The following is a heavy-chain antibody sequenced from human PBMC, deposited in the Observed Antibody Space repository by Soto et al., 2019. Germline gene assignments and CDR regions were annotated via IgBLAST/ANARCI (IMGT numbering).Heavy chain of an antibody. J-gene: IGHJ5*02. CDR2: ISSSSSTI. CDR1: GCTFSSYS. V-gene: IGHV3-48*01. CDR3: ARHPERIAQIGWFDP. D-gene: IGHD6-13*01. Sequence: PGVSLRLSCAASGCTFSSYSMNWIRQAPGKGLEWVSYISSSSSTIYYADSVKGRFTISRDNAKNSLYLQMNSLRAEDTAVYYCARHPERIAQIGWFDPWGQGTLVTVSS.